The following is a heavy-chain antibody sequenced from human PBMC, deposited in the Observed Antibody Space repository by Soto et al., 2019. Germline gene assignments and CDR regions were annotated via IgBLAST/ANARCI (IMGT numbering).Heavy chain of an antibody. V-gene: IGHV3-30*03. CDR1: GFTFSSYG. CDR3: XXXXXXXXXXXXGMDV. Sequence: QVQLVESGGGVVQPGRSLRLSCAASGFTFSSYGMHWVRXXXXXXXXXXTGISYDGTNEYYADSVKGRFTISRDDSKXXXXXXXXXXXXXXXXXXXXXXXXXXXXXXXXGMDVWGQGTTVTVSS. CDR2: ISYDGTNE. J-gene: IGHJ6*02.